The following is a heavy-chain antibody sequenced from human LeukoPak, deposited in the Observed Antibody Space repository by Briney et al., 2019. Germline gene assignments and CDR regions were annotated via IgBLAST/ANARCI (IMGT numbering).Heavy chain of an antibody. V-gene: IGHV1-2*02. J-gene: IGHJ4*02. Sequence: ASVKVSCKASGYTFTSYGISWVRQAPGQGLEWMGWINPNSGGTNYAQKFQGRVTMTRDTSISTAYMELSRLRSDDTAVYYCARDRRLLWFGEKLFDYWGQGTLVTVSS. CDR2: INPNSGGT. CDR1: GYTFTSYG. CDR3: ARDRRLLWFGEKLFDY. D-gene: IGHD3-10*01.